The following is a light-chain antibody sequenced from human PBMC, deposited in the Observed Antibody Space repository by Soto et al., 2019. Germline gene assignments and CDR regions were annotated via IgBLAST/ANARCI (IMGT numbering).Light chain of an antibody. CDR1: SSDVGSYNL. CDR3: CSYAGSSTHVV. Sequence: QSALTQPASVSGSPGQSITISCTGTSSDVGSYNLVSWYQQHPGKAPKLMIYEGSKRRSGVSNRFSVSKSGNTASLTISGLQAEDEADYYCCSYAGSSTHVVFGGGTKLTVL. CDR2: EGS. J-gene: IGLJ2*01. V-gene: IGLV2-23*01.